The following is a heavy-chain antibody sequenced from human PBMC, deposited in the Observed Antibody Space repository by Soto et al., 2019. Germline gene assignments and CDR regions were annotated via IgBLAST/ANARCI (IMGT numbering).Heavy chain of an antibody. CDR1: GFTFSSYA. J-gene: IGHJ4*02. CDR2: ISGSSGST. V-gene: IGHV3-23*01. D-gene: IGHD5-18*01. CDR3: AKIPPGYSYGYFYFDY. Sequence: PGGSLRLSCAASGFTFSSYAMSWVRQAPGKGLEWVSAISGSSGSTYYADSVKGRFTISRDNSKNTLYLQMNSLRAEDTAVYYCAKIPPGYSYGYFYFDYWGQGTLVTVSS.